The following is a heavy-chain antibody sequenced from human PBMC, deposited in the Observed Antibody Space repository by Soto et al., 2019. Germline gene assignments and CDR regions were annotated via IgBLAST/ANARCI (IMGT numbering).Heavy chain of an antibody. D-gene: IGHD6-19*01. Sequence: QVQLQQWGAGLLKPSETLSLTCAVYGGSFSGYYWSWIRQPPGKGLVWIGEINHSGSTNYNPSLKSRVPISVDTSKTQFSLKLSSVTAADTAVYYCARGSPGTSVRQWLVPKYQYFQHWGQGTLVTVSS. CDR1: GGSFSGYY. V-gene: IGHV4-34*01. J-gene: IGHJ1*01. CDR3: ARGSPGTSVRQWLVPKYQYFQH. CDR2: INHSGST.